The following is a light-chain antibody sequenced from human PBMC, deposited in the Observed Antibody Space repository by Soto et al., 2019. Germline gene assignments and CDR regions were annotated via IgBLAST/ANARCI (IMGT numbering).Light chain of an antibody. V-gene: IGKV3-11*01. J-gene: IGKJ1*01. CDR2: DAF. CDR1: QSLSTY. Sequence: EIVLTQSPATLSLSPGERATLSCRASQSLSTYLAWYQQRPGQAPRLLIYDAFNRATGIPARFSGSGSGTDFTLTISSLEPEDFAVYYCQQRLNWPKTFGQGTKVDIK. CDR3: QQRLNWPKT.